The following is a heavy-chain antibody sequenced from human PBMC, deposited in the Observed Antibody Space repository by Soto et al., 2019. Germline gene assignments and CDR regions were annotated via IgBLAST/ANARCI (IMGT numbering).Heavy chain of an antibody. CDR1: GYTFTNYG. D-gene: IGHD3-10*01. CDR2: ISAYNGNT. V-gene: IGHV1-18*01. J-gene: IGHJ4*02. Sequence: QVQLVQSGAEVKKPGASVKVSCKASGYTFTNYGISWVRQAPGQGLDWMGWISAYNGNTHYAQKLQGRVTLTTHTSTSTASRELRSLRSDVTAVYYCAREGSPADYWGQGTLVTVSS. CDR3: AREGSPADY.